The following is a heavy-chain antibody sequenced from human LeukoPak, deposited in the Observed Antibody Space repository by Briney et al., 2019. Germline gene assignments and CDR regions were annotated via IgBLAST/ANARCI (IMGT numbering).Heavy chain of an antibody. Sequence: SETLSLTCTVSGXSIRSSSYYWGWIRQPPGKGLESIGSIFYSGSTYYNPSLKSRVTISVDTSKNQFSLKLSSVTAADTAVYYCVRKGDGYNSGYFDLWGRGTLVTVSS. CDR1: GXSIRSSSYY. CDR2: IFYSGST. D-gene: IGHD5-24*01. V-gene: IGHV4-39*01. J-gene: IGHJ2*01. CDR3: VRKGDGYNSGYFDL.